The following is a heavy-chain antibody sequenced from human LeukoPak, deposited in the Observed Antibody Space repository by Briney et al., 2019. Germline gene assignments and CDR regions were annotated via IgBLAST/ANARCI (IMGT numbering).Heavy chain of an antibody. Sequence: GASVKVSCKASGYAFTGYYMHWVRQAPGQGLEWMGWINPNSGGTNCAQKFQGRVTMTRDTSISTAYLELSRLRSDDTAVYCCARPPYDGSVYDYSQPGAQGPWVTFSS. J-gene: IGHJ1*01. D-gene: IGHD3-22*01. CDR2: INPNSGGT. CDR1: GYAFTGYY. CDR3: ARPPYDGSVYDYSQP. V-gene: IGHV1-2*02.